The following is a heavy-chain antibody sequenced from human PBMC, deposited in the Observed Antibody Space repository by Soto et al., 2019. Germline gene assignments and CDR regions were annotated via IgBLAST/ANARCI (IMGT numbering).Heavy chain of an antibody. CDR1: GGSFSGYY. J-gene: IGHJ5*02. Sequence: QVQLQQWGAGLLKPSETLSLTCAVYGGSFSGYYWSWIRQPPGKGLEWIGEINHSGSTNYNPSLKSRVTISVDTSKNQFSLKLSSVTAADPAVYYCARGQVRGVRFTPSYNWFDPWGQGTLVTVSS. CDR2: INHSGST. D-gene: IGHD3-10*01. CDR3: ARGQVRGVRFTPSYNWFDP. V-gene: IGHV4-34*01.